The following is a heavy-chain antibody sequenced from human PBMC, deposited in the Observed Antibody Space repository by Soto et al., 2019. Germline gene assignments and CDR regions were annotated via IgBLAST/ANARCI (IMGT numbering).Heavy chain of an antibody. CDR2: IYHTGST. J-gene: IGHJ3*02. CDR1: GGSISSGGYS. D-gene: IGHD3-22*01. CDR3: ATYPHSYDSSGFYPDTLDI. Sequence: QLQLQESGSGLVKPSQTLSLTCVVSGGSISSGGYSWSWIRQPPGKGLEWIGYIYHTGSTYYNPSLKSRVTISVDRSKNQFSLKLNSVTAADTAVYYCATYPHSYDSSGFYPDTLDIWGPGTMVTVSS. V-gene: IGHV4-30-2*01.